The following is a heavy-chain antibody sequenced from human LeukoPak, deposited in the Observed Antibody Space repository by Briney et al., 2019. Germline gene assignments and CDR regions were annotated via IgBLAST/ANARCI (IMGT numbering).Heavy chain of an antibody. CDR2: ISHDGYNK. Sequence: GRSLRLSCAASGFTFSGYAIHWVRQAPGKGLEWVAVISHDGYNKSYADSVKGRFTISRDNSKNTLFLQMDSLRAQDTALYYCARDLTFGSGSYFDYWGQGTLVTVSS. J-gene: IGHJ4*02. D-gene: IGHD3-10*01. CDR1: GFTFSGYA. CDR3: ARDLTFGSGSYFDY. V-gene: IGHV3-30-3*01.